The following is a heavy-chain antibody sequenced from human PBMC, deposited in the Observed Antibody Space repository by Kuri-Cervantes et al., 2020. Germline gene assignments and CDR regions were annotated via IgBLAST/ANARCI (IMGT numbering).Heavy chain of an antibody. CDR2: IGTAGDT. D-gene: IGHD1-26*01. J-gene: IGHJ4*02. CDR3: ARDVSGSYDY. CDR1: GFTFSSYD. Sequence: GESLKISCTASGFTFSSYDMHWVRQATGKGLEWVSAIGTAGDTYYPGSVKGRFTISRDNSKKTLYLQMNSLTAEDTAVYYCARDVSGSYDYWGQGTLVTVSS. V-gene: IGHV3-13*01.